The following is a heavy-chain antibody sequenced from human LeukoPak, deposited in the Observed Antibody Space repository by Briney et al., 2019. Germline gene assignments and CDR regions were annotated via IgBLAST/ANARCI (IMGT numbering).Heavy chain of an antibody. Sequence: ASVKVSCKASGYTFNSYDINWVRQATGQGLEWMGWMNPNSGNTGYAQKFQGRVTMTRNTSISTAYMELSSLRSEDTAVYYCARGYYDSSGYSPFDYWGQGTLVTVSS. CDR1: GYTFNSYD. D-gene: IGHD3-22*01. J-gene: IGHJ4*02. V-gene: IGHV1-8*01. CDR3: ARGYYDSSGYSPFDY. CDR2: MNPNSGNT.